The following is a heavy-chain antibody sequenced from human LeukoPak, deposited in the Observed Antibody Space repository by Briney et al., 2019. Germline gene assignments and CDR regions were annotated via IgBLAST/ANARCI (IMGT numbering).Heavy chain of an antibody. CDR3: ARGRWYYYGSGSSTPTFFDY. J-gene: IGHJ4*02. D-gene: IGHD3-10*01. CDR1: GGSISSSSYY. V-gene: IGHV4-39*07. Sequence: SETLSLTCSVSGGSISSSSYYWGWIRQPPGKGLEWIGSIYYSGSTYYNPSLKSRVTISVDTSKNQFSLKLSSVTAADTAVCYCARGRWYYYGSGSSTPTFFDYWGQGTLVTVSS. CDR2: IYYSGST.